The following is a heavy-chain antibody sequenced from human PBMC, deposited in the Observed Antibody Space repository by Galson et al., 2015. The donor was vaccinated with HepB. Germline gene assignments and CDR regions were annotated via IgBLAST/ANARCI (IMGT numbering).Heavy chain of an antibody. Sequence: SLRLSCAASGFTFSSYWMSWVRQAPGKGLEWVANIKQDGSEKYYVDSVKGRFTISRDNAKNSLYLQMNSLRAEDTAVYYCARVEWLPAYYFDYWGQGTLVTVSS. CDR2: IKQDGSEK. V-gene: IGHV3-7*03. D-gene: IGHD3-3*01. CDR3: ARVEWLPAYYFDY. CDR1: GFTFSSYW. J-gene: IGHJ4*02.